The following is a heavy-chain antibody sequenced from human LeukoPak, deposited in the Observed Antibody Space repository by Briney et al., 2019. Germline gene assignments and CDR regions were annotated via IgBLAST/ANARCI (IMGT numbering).Heavy chain of an antibody. CDR1: GFTFDDYT. CDR3: AKEIWPTVTISGRTYFDY. V-gene: IGHV3-43*01. D-gene: IGHD4-17*01. Sequence: GGSLRLSCAASGFTFDDYTMHWVRQAPGKGLEWVSLISWDGGSTYYADSVKGRFTISRDNSKNSLYLQMNSLRAEDTAVYYCAKEIWPTVTISGRTYFDYWGQGTLVTVSS. CDR2: ISWDGGST. J-gene: IGHJ4*02.